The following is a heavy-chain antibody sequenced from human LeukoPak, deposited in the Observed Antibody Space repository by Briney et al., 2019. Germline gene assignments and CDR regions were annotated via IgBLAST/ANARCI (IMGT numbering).Heavy chain of an antibody. D-gene: IGHD4-23*01. Sequence: GGSLRLSCAASGFTFSSYSMNWVRQAPGKGLEWVSYISSSSSTIYYADSVKGRSTISRDNAKNSLYLQMNSLRAEDTAVYYCAKKGTVDALWYFDVWGRGTLVTVSS. V-gene: IGHV3-48*01. CDR2: ISSSSSTI. CDR3: AKKGTVDALWYFDV. CDR1: GFTFSSYS. J-gene: IGHJ2*01.